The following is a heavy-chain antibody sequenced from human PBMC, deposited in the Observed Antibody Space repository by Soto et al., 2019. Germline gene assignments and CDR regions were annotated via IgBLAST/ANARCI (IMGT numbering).Heavy chain of an antibody. J-gene: IGHJ4*02. CDR2: ISSSSSTI. V-gene: IGHV3-48*01. CDR1: GFTFISYT. Sequence: GGSLRLSCAASGFTFISYTMNWVRQAPGKGLEWVSYISSSSSTIYYADSVKGRFTISRDNAKNSLYLQMNSLRAEGTAVYYCARENRYGSGSSYFDYWGQGTLVTVSS. D-gene: IGHD3-10*01. CDR3: ARENRYGSGSSYFDY.